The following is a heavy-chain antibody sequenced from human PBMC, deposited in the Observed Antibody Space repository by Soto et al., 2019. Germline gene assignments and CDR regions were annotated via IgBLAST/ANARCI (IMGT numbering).Heavy chain of an antibody. V-gene: IGHV4-31*03. CDR2: ICFTGST. Sequence: QVQLQESGPGLVKSSQTLSLTCTVSGGSINDNAYYWTWIRQRPGKGLEWIGYICFTGSTYFNPSLKSRVSMSIDTSKNQFSLHLTSVTAADTAVYYCARDNYGSGFDYWGQGTLVTVSS. CDR1: GGSINDNAYY. D-gene: IGHD3-10*01. J-gene: IGHJ4*02. CDR3: ARDNYGSGFDY.